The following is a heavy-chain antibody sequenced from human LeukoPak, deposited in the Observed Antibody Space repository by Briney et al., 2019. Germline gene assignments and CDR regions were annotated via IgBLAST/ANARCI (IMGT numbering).Heavy chain of an antibody. D-gene: IGHD3-10*01. CDR1: GFTFSSYA. J-gene: IGHJ5*02. V-gene: IGHV3-30-3*01. CDR3: ARDKDDYGSGNHWFDP. Sequence: GRSLRLSCAASGFTFSSYAMHWVRQAPGKGLEWVAVVSYDGSNKYYADSVKGRFTISRDNSKNTLYLQMNSLRAEDTAVYYCARDKDDYGSGNHWFDPWGQGTLVTVSS. CDR2: VSYDGSNK.